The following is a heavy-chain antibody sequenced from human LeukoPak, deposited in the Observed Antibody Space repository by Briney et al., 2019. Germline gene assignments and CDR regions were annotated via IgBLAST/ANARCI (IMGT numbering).Heavy chain of an antibody. Sequence: ASVKVSCKASGYTFTGYYMHWVRQAPGQGLEWMGWINPNSGATNYAQKFQGRVTMTRDTSISTAYMELSRLRSDDTAVYYCARVLRLWSGFVDYWGQGTLVTVSS. CDR2: INPNSGAT. V-gene: IGHV1-2*02. J-gene: IGHJ4*02. CDR3: ARVLRLWSGFVDY. D-gene: IGHD3-3*01. CDR1: GYTFTGYY.